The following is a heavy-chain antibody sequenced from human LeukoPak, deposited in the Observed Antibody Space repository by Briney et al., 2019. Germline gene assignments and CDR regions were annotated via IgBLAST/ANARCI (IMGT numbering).Heavy chain of an antibody. V-gene: IGHV3-15*01. CDR2: IKSNTDGVTT. Sequence: GGSLRLSCAASGFTFSNAWMSWVRQAPGKGLEWVGHIKSNTDGVTTDYAAPVKGRFTISRDDSKNTLYLQMNSLKTEDTAVYYCTTRDGGAGTFFIWDFRDYWGQGTLVTVSS. CDR1: GFTFSNAW. CDR3: TTRDGGAGTFFIWDFRDY. D-gene: IGHD6-19*01. J-gene: IGHJ4*02.